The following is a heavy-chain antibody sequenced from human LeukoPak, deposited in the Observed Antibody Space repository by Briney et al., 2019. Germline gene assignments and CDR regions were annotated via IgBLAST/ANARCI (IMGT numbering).Heavy chain of an antibody. D-gene: IGHD6-13*01. J-gene: IGHJ4*02. CDR3: ARHAGGISATGARPFDY. CDR1: GASFSSSTYY. CDR2: IYYSGST. V-gene: IGHV4-39*01. Sequence: PSETLSLTCTVSGASFSSSTYYWGWLRQPPGKGREWIGRIYYSGSTYYNPSLKSRVTMSVDTSKNQFSLKLSSVTAADTAVYYCARHAGGISATGARPFDYWGQGTLVTVSS.